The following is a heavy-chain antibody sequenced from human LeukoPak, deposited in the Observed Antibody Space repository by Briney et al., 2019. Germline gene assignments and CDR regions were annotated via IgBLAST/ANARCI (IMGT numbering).Heavy chain of an antibody. J-gene: IGHJ5*02. V-gene: IGHV3-30*02. CDR1: GFTFSSYG. CDR2: IRYDGSIK. D-gene: IGHD4-11*01. Sequence: PGGSLRLSCAASGFTFSSYGMHWVRQASGKGLEWAAFIRYDGSIKYYADSVKGRFTISRDNSKNTLFLQMNSLRAEDTALYYCAKEGRPPRTGDYHNYLFDDTWGQGTLVTVSS. CDR3: AKEGRPPRTGDYHNYLFDDT.